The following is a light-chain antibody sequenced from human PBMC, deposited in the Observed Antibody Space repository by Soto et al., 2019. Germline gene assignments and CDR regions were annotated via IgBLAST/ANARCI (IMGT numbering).Light chain of an antibody. J-gene: IGKJ4*01. V-gene: IGKV3-11*01. Sequence: EIVLTQSPATLSLSPGERATLSCRASQSVSSYLAWYQQKPGQAPRLLIYDASNRATGIPARFSGSGSGTDFTLTSSRLEPEVFAVYYCQQRSNWLTFGGGTKVEIK. CDR2: DAS. CDR1: QSVSSY. CDR3: QQRSNWLT.